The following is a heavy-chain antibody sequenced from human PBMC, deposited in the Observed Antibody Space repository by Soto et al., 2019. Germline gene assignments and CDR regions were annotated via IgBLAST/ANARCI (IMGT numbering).Heavy chain of an antibody. CDR3: VRNSYSSMDV. Sequence: QVQLQESGPGLVMPSGTLALTCAVSGDSIIGTGWWSWVRQSPGKGLDWIGEVYHSGATHYNPSLKSRVTISVDTSRNQYSLNLGSVTAADTAVYYCVRNSYSSMDVWGQGTTVIVSS. D-gene: IGHD3-10*01. CDR2: VYHSGAT. V-gene: IGHV4-4*02. J-gene: IGHJ6*02. CDR1: GDSIIGTGW.